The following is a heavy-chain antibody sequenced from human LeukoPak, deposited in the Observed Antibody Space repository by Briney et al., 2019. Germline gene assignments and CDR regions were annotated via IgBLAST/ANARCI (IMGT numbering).Heavy chain of an antibody. CDR2: IYYSGST. Sequence: SETLSLTCTVSGGSISSHYWSWIRQSPGKGLEWIGYIYYSGSTNYNPSLKSRVTISVDTSKNQFSLKLSSVTAADTAVYYCARDRYAFDSWGQGTMVTVSS. CDR3: ARDRYAFDS. CDR1: GGSISSHY. J-gene: IGHJ3*01. V-gene: IGHV4-59*11.